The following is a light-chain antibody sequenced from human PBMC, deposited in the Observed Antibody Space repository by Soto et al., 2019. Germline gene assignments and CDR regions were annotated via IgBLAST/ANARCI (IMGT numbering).Light chain of an antibody. CDR3: MQGTHWPPTWT. J-gene: IGKJ1*01. Sequence: DVVMTQSPLSLPVTLGQPASISCRSSQSLVYSDANTYLNWFQQRPGQSPRRLIYKFSNRDSGGPGRFSGRGSGYEVTLKISRVEAEDVGVYYCMQGTHWPPTWTFGQGTKVEIK. CDR2: KFS. CDR1: QSLVYSDANTY. V-gene: IGKV2-30*01.